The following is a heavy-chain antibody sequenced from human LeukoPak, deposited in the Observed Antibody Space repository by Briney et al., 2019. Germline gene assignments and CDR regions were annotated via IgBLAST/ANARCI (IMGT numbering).Heavy chain of an antibody. CDR3: ARDSRSYERSGYYHFDY. CDR2: LYYNGSA. V-gene: IGHV4-59*01. J-gene: IGHJ4*02. Sequence: SETLSLTCTVSGGSINNYYWSWIRKPPGKGLEWIGYLYYNGSANYNPSLKSRVTMSQDTSKNQFSLKLTSVTAAATAVYYCARDSRSYERSGYYHFDYWGQGSLVTVSS. CDR1: GGSINNYY. D-gene: IGHD3-22*01.